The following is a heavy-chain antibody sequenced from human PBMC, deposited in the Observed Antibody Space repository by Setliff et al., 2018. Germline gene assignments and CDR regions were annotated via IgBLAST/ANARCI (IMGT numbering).Heavy chain of an antibody. CDR2: FYTSGST. V-gene: IGHV4-61*09. J-gene: IGHJ4*02. CDR1: GASISSGSYY. CDR3: AHSTTFDLHHDY. D-gene: IGHD3-9*01. Sequence: CTVSGASISSGSYYWTWIRQPAGKGLEWIGHFYTSGSTQYNPSLKSRATISRDTSSNQFSLKLFSVTAADTAVYYCAHSTTFDLHHDYWGQGALVTVSS.